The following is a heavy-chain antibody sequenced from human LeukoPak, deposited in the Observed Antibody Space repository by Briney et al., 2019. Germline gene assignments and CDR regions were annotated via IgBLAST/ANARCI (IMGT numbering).Heavy chain of an antibody. J-gene: IGHJ6*02. D-gene: IGHD4-11*01. V-gene: IGHV3-30*18. CDR2: ISYDGRSK. CDR3: AKDLGYYSSYYYGMDV. CDR1: GFTFSGYA. Sequence: GGSPRLSCAVSGFTFSGYAMSWVRQTPGKGLEWVAVISYDGRSKYYGDSVKGRFTISRDNSKNTLYLQMNSLRAEDSAVYYCAKDLGYYSSYYYGMDVWGQGTTVTVSS.